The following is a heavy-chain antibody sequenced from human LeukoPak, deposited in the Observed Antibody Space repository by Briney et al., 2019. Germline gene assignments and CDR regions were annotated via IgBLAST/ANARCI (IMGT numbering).Heavy chain of an antibody. D-gene: IGHD3-3*01. CDR2: FDPEDGET. V-gene: IGHV1-24*01. J-gene: IGHJ4*02. CDR3: ATGAPVLRFLEWFN. CDR1: GYTLTELF. Sequence: ASVKVSCKVSGYTLTELFMHWVRQAPGKELEWMGGFDPEDGETIYAQKFQGRVTMTEDTSTDTAYMELSSLRSEDTAVYYWATGAPVLRFLEWFNWGQGTLVTVSS.